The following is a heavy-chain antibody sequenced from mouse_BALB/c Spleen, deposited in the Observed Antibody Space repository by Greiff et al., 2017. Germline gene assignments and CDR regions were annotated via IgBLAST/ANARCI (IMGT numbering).Heavy chain of an antibody. J-gene: IGHJ4*01. D-gene: IGHD1-1*01. Sequence: EVKLVESGGGLVQPGGSRKLSCAASGFTFSSFGMHWVRQAPEKGLEWVAYISSGSSTIYYADTVKGRFTISRDNPKNTLFLQMTSLRSEDTAMYYCARDYGRIHYAMDYWGQGTSVTVSS. CDR1: GFTFSSFG. CDR3: ARDYGRIHYAMDY. V-gene: IGHV5-17*02. CDR2: ISSGSSTI.